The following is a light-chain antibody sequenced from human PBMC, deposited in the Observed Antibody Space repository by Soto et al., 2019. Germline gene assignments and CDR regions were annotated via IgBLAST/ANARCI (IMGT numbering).Light chain of an antibody. CDR3: QQSYSNLT. V-gene: IGKV1-39*01. CDR1: QSISSY. J-gene: IGKJ2*01. Sequence: DIKMTQSPSSLSASVGDRVTITCRASQSISSYLNWYQQKQGKAPKLLIYAASSLQSGVPSRFSGSGSGTDFTLTISSLQPEDFATYYCQQSYSNLTFGQGTKMEIK. CDR2: AAS.